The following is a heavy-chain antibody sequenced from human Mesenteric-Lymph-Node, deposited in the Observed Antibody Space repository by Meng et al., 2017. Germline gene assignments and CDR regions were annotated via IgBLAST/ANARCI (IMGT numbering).Heavy chain of an antibody. Sequence: QVQLVESGGGVVQPGRSLRLSCAASGFTFGTYGMHWVRQAPGKGLEWVAVIWYDGTDKFYGDSVKGRFTISRDNSKNTLYLQMNSLRAEDTAVYYCAKASTVRGFDPWGQGTLVTVSS. CDR2: IWYDGTDK. V-gene: IGHV3-33*06. CDR3: AKASTVRGFDP. CDR1: GFTFGTYG. D-gene: IGHD3-10*02. J-gene: IGHJ5*02.